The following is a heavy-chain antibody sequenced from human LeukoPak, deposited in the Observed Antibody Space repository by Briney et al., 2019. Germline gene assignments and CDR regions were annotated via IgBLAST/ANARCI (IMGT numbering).Heavy chain of an antibody. D-gene: IGHD3-22*01. V-gene: IGHV3-30*04. J-gene: IGHJ4*02. CDR3: ARGRITSGYYYDY. Sequence: GGSLRLSCAASGFTFRDYAMHWVRQAPGKGLEWVAFISYDGDNKDYADSVKGRFTIARDSSKDTLYLQMDRLRAEDTAVYFCARGRITSGYYYDYWGQGTLVTVSS. CDR2: ISYDGDNK. CDR1: GFTFRDYA.